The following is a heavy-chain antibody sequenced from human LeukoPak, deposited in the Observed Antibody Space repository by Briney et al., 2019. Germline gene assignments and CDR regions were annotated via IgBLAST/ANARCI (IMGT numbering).Heavy chain of an antibody. J-gene: IGHJ4*02. CDR1: GYTFTSYG. V-gene: IGHV1-18*01. CDR2: ISAYNGNT. D-gene: IGHD3-22*01. CDR3: ARDYYYYDSSGYRFDY. Sequence: GPVKVSCKASGYTFTSYGISWVRQAPGQGLEWMGWISAYNGNTNYAQKLQGRVTMTTDTSTGTAYMELRSLRSDDTAVYYCARDYYYYDSSGYRFDYWGQGTLVTVYS.